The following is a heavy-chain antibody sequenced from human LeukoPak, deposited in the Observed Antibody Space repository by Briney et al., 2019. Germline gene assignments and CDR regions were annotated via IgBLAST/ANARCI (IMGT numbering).Heavy chain of an antibody. CDR2: IYPGDSDT. CDR1: GYNFNTYW. V-gene: IGHV5-51*01. J-gene: IGHJ4*02. Sequence: GESLKISCKGSGYNFNTYWVAWVRQMPGKGLEWMGIIYPGDSDTRYSPSFQGQVTISADKSISTAYLQWSSLKASDTAMYYCARYGPGDVAAAGTWGQGTLVTVSS. CDR3: ARYGPGDVAAAGT. D-gene: IGHD6-13*01.